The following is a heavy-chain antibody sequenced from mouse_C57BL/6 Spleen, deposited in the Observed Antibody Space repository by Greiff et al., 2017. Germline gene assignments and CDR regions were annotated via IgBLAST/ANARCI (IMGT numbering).Heavy chain of an antibody. D-gene: IGHD1-1*01. CDR3: ARSCYDGSREGTGFAY. Sequence: QVQLQQPGAELVKPGASVKMSCKASGYTFTSYWITWVKQRPGQGLEWIGDIYPGSGSTNYNEKFKSKATLTVDTSSSTAYMQLSSLTSEDSAVDDCARSCYDGSREGTGFAYWGQGTLVTVSA. CDR1: GYTFTSYW. J-gene: IGHJ3*01. V-gene: IGHV1-55*01. CDR2: IYPGSGST.